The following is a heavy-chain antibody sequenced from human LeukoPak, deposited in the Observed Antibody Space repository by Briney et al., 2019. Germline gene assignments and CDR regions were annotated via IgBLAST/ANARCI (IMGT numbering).Heavy chain of an antibody. J-gene: IGHJ6*04. CDR3: ARDKYYGSGSYYDYYYGMDV. V-gene: IGHV1-46*01. CDR1: GYTFTSYY. Sequence: ASVKVSCKASGYTFTSYYMHWVRQAPGQGLEWMGLINPSGGSTSYAQKFQGRVTMTRDTSTSTVYMELSSLRSEDTAVYYCARDKYYGSGSYYDYYYGMDVWGEGTTVTVSS. CDR2: INPSGGST. D-gene: IGHD3-10*01.